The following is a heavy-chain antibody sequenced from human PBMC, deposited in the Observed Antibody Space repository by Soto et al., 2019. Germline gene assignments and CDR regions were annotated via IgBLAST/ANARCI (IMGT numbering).Heavy chain of an antibody. D-gene: IGHD3-9*01. CDR2: TYYRSKWYN. CDR1: GDSVSSNSAA. Sequence: SQTLSLTCAVSGDSVSSNSAAWNWFRQSPSRGLEWLGRTYYRSKWYNDYAVSVKSRITINPDTSKNQFSLQLNSVTPEDTAVYYCARDVEKFTYDILTGYYTALYYFDYWGQGTLVTVSS. J-gene: IGHJ4*02. CDR3: ARDVEKFTYDILTGYYTALYYFDY. V-gene: IGHV6-1*01.